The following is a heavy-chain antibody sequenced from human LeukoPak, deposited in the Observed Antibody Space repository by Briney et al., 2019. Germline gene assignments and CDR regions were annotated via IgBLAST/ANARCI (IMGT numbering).Heavy chain of an antibody. V-gene: IGHV3-74*01. J-gene: IGHJ3*02. Sequence: GGSLRHSCAASGFTFTTYWKHWVRQAPGKGLLWVSRINSDGSITNYADSVKGRFTISRDNVKNTLYLQMNSLRAEDTAVYYCVRGNDYSVFDIWGQGTMLTVSS. D-gene: IGHD4-11*01. CDR2: INSDGSIT. CDR3: VRGNDYSVFDI. CDR1: GFTFTTYW.